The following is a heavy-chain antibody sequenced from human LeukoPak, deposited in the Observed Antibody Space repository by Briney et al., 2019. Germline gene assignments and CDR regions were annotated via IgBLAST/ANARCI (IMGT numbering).Heavy chain of an antibody. D-gene: IGHD1-20*01. CDR1: GYTFSGYS. V-gene: IGHV1-2*06. J-gene: IGHJ5*01. Sequence: ASVKVSCKASGYTFSGYSMHWVRQAPGQGLEWMGRINPNSGVTYYAQKFQGRVTMASDTSITTAYMELSSLTSDNTATYYCARDASNWSAFDSWGQGTLVIVSS. CDR3: ARDASNWSAFDS. CDR2: INPNSGVT.